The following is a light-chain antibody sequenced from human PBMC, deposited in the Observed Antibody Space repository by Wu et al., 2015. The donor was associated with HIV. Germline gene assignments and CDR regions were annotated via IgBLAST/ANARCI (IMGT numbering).Light chain of an antibody. CDR2: GAS. V-gene: IGKV3-20*01. CDR3: QQYGSSRWT. CDR1: QSVSSSY. J-gene: IGKJ1*01. Sequence: EIVLTQSPGTLSLSPGERATLSCRASQSVSSSYLAWYQQKPGQAPRLLIYGASSRATGIPDRFSGSGSGTDFTLTISRLEPEDFAVYYCQQYGSSRWTFGQGDQGGNQT.